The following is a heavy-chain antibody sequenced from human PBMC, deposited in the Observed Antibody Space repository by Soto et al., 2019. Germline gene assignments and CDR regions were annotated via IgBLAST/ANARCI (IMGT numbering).Heavy chain of an antibody. Sequence: ASVKVSCKASGYTFTDSHRHWVRQAPGQGLEWMGWINPDTGDRNYAQRFQGRLTLTRDTSITTAYMALTRLKSDDTAVYFCARAYDFVCDSWGQGTLVTVSS. CDR3: ARAYDFVCDS. CDR2: INPDTGDR. D-gene: IGHD3-16*01. J-gene: IGHJ4*02. V-gene: IGHV1-2*02. CDR1: GYTFTDSH.